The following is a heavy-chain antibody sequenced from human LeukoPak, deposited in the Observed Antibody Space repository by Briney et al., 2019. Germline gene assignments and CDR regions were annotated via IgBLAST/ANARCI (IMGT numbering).Heavy chain of an antibody. CDR3: ATGSAAMPAHRLWASTNFDY. CDR2: FDPEDGET. Sequence: ASVKVSCKVSGYTLTELSMHWVRQAPGKGLEWMGGFDPEDGETIYAQKFQGRVTMTEDTSTDTAYMELSSLRSEDTAVYYCATGSAAMPAHRLWASTNFDYWGQGTLVTASS. J-gene: IGHJ4*02. CDR1: GYTLTELS. D-gene: IGHD2-2*01. V-gene: IGHV1-24*01.